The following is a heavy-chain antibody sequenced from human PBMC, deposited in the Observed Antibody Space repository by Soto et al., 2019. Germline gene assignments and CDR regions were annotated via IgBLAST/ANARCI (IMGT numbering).Heavy chain of an antibody. D-gene: IGHD4-17*01. V-gene: IGHV4-34*01. CDR2: INHSGST. J-gene: IGHJ4*02. CDR1: GGSCSGYY. Sequence: SETLSLTCAVYGGSCSGYYWSWIRQPPGKGLEWIGEINHSGSTNYNPSLKSRVTISVDTSKNQFSLKLSSVTAADTAVYYCARVGASGDLDYWGQGTLVTVSS. CDR3: ARVGASGDLDY.